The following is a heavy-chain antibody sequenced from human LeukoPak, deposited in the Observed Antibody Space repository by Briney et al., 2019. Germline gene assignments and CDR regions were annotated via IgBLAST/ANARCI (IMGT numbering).Heavy chain of an antibody. CDR2: ISSSGSTI. J-gene: IGHJ6*03. Sequence: GGSLRLSCAASGFTFSSYEMNWVRQAPGKGLEWVSYISSSGSTIYYADSVKGRFTISRDNAKNSLYLQMNSLRAEDTAVYYCARDDSSRGYSYGRLYYYYFYMDVWGKGTTVTVSS. CDR3: ARDDSSRGYSYGRLYYYYFYMDV. CDR1: GFTFSSYE. D-gene: IGHD5-18*01. V-gene: IGHV3-48*03.